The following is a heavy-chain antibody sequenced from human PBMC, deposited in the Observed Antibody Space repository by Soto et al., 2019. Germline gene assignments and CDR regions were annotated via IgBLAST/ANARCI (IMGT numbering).Heavy chain of an antibody. CDR2: INPNSGGT. D-gene: IGHD6-13*01. CDR1: GYTLTGYY. Sequence: VSVKVSCKASGYTLTGYYMHWVRQAPGQGLEWMGWINPNSGGTNYAQKFQGWVTMTRDTSISTAYMELSRLRSDDTAVYYCATGYSSSWLTFDYWGQGTLVTSPQ. CDR3: ATGYSSSWLTFDY. V-gene: IGHV1-2*04. J-gene: IGHJ4*02.